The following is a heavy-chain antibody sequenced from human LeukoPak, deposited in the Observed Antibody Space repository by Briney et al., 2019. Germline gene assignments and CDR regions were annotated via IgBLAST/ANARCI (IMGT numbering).Heavy chain of an antibody. D-gene: IGHD1-14*01. V-gene: IGHV3-21*01. Sequence: PGGSLRLSCAASGFTFSSYSMNWVRQAPGKGLEWVSSISSSSSYIYYADSVKGRFTISRDNAKSSLYLQMNSLRAEDTAVYYCARDFRNLGYVDYWGQGTLVTVSS. CDR1: GFTFSSYS. CDR2: ISSSSSYI. CDR3: ARDFRNLGYVDY. J-gene: IGHJ4*02.